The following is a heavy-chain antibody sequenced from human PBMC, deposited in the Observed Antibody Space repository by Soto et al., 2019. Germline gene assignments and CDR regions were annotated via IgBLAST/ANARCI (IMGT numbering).Heavy chain of an antibody. D-gene: IGHD5-18*01. J-gene: IGHJ6*02. Sequence: SETLSLTCAVYGGSFSGYYWSWIRQPPGKGLEWIGEINHSGSTNYNPSLKSRVTISVDTSKNQFSLKLSSVTAADTAVYYCARGRGQLWLKANYYGMDVWGQGTTVTVSS. CDR1: GGSFSGYY. CDR2: INHSGST. V-gene: IGHV4-34*01. CDR3: ARGRGQLWLKANYYGMDV.